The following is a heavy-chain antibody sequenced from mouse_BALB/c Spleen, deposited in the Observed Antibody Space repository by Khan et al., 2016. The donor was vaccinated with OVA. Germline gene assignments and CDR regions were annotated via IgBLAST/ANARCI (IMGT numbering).Heavy chain of an antibody. CDR1: GFTFSTYT. Sequence: EVELVESGGGLVKPGGSLKLSCAASGFTFSTYTMSWVRQTPEKRLEWVATISSGGSYTYYPDSVKGRFTISRDNAKNTLYLQMSSLKSEDTAMDYGTRDSGTWYFDVWGGGTTVTVSS. CDR3: TRDSGTWYFDV. J-gene: IGHJ1*01. D-gene: IGHD4-1*01. V-gene: IGHV5-6-4*01. CDR2: ISSGGSYT.